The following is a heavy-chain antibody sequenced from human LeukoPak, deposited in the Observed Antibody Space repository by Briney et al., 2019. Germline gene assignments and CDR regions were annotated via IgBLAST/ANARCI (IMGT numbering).Heavy chain of an antibody. Sequence: GGSLRLSCAVSGITLSNYGMSWVRQAPGKGLEWVSGLSGGAGGTNYADSVKGRFTISRDNSKNTLFLQMDRLRAEDTAVYFCAKRGVVVRVFLVGFHKEAYYFDSWGQGAQVTVSS. CDR2: LSGGAGGT. V-gene: IGHV3-23*01. CDR1: GITLSNYG. CDR3: AKRGVVVRVFLVGFHKEAYYFDS. J-gene: IGHJ4*02. D-gene: IGHD3-16*02.